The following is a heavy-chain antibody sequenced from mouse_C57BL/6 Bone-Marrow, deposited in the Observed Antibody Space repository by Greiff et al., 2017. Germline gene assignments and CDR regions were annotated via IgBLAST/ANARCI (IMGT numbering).Heavy chain of an antibody. CDR1: GYTFTDYY. V-gene: IGHV1-26*01. J-gene: IGHJ3*01. D-gene: IGHD2-1*01. CDR3: ARWGNYVVPEFAY. CDR2: INPNNGGT. Sequence: EVQLQQSGPELVKPGASVKISCKASGYTFTDYYMNWVKQSHGKSLEWIGDINPNNGGTSYNQKFKGKATLTVDKSSSTAYMELRSLTSEDSAVYYCARWGNYVVPEFAYWGQGTLVTVSA.